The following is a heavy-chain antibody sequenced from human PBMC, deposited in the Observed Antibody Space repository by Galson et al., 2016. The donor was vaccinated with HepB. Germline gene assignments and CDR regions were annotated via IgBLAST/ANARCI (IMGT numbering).Heavy chain of an antibody. CDR2: ISSSSYI. V-gene: IGHV3-21*01. D-gene: IGHD1-26*01. Sequence: SLRLSCAASGFTFTSYSMNWVRQAPGKGLEWVSSISSSSYIYYADSVRGRFTISRDNAWNSLFLHMNSLRAEDTAVYYCVRDDPHSGSYSLGYYYYGMDVWGQGTTVTVSS. J-gene: IGHJ6*02. CDR1: GFTFTSYS. CDR3: VRDDPHSGSYSLGYYYYGMDV.